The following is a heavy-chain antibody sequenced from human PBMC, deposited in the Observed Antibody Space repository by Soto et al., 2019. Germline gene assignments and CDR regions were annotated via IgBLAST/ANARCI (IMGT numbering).Heavy chain of an antibody. CDR2: IKQDGSEK. Sequence: GSLRLSCAASGFTFSSYWMSWVRPAPGKGLEWVANIKQDGSEKYYVDSVKGRFTISRDNAKNSLYLQMNSLRAEDTAVYYCARGLGCSGGSCYFDYWGQGTLVTVSS. V-gene: IGHV3-7*01. J-gene: IGHJ4*02. D-gene: IGHD2-15*01. CDR1: GFTFSSYW. CDR3: ARGLGCSGGSCYFDY.